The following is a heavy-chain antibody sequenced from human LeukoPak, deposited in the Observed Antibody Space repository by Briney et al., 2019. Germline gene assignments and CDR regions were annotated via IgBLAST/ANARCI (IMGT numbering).Heavy chain of an antibody. Sequence: GESLKISCKGSGYSFTAYWIVWVRQMPGKGLEWMGIIYPGDSDTRYSPSFQGQVTISADKSISTAYLQWSSLKASDTAMYYCARKKHDYGDYVGYWGQGTLVTVSS. CDR3: ARKKHDYGDYVGY. V-gene: IGHV5-51*01. J-gene: IGHJ4*02. D-gene: IGHD4-17*01. CDR1: GYSFTAYW. CDR2: IYPGDSDT.